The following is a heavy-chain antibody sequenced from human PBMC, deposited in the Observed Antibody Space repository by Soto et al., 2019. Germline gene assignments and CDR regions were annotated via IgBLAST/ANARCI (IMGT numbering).Heavy chain of an antibody. J-gene: IGHJ3*02. CDR3: ARHHIAAADTYALDI. CDR1: GYTFSSYY. CDR2: INPGTGAT. D-gene: IGHD6-25*01. V-gene: IGHV1-46*01. Sequence: ASVKVSCKASGYTFSSYYMHWVRQAPGQGLEWVGLINPGTGATTYAQKFQGRATMTSDTSTSTVYMELRSLTSEDTAVYYCARHHIAAADTYALDIWGQGTMVTVSS.